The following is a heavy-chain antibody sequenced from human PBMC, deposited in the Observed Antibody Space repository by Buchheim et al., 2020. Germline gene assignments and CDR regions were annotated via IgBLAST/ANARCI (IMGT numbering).Heavy chain of an antibody. D-gene: IGHD3-22*01. Sequence: EVQLLESGGGLVQPGGSLRLSCAASGFTFSSYAMSWVRQAPGKGLEWVSAILGSGSSTYYADSVKGRFIISRDNFKTTLYLQMNSLRVEYTAVYYCTKAHDTSGYYPFVYGGQGTL. CDR2: ILGSGSST. CDR3: TKAHDTSGYYPFVY. CDR1: GFTFSSYA. J-gene: IGHJ4*02. V-gene: IGHV3-23*01.